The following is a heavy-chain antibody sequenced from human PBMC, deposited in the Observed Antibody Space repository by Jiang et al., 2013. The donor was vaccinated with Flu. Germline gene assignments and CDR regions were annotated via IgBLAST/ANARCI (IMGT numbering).Heavy chain of an antibody. V-gene: IGHV4-39*07. D-gene: IGHD4/OR15-4a*01. J-gene: IGHJ4*02. Sequence: GSGLVKPSETLSLTCTVSGGSISSSSYYWGWIRQPPGKGLEWIGSIYYSGSTYYNPSLKSRVTISVDTSKNQFSLKLNSVTAADTAVYYCGNYIVGYGGKGFWGQGILVTVSS. CDR1: GGSISSSSYY. CDR2: IYYSGST. CDR3: GNYIVGYGGKGF.